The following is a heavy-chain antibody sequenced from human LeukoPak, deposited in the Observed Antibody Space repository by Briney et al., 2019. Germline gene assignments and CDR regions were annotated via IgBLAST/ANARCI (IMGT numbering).Heavy chain of an antibody. D-gene: IGHD2-2*01. CDR3: ARVVVVPAVVDY. CDR2: IYYSGST. CDR1: GGPISSGDYY. J-gene: IGHJ4*02. V-gene: IGHV4-30-4*01. Sequence: SQTLSLTCTVSGGPISSGDYYWSWIRQPPGKGLEWIGYIYYSGSTYYNPSLKSRVTISVDTSKNQFSLKLSSVTAADTAVYYCARVVVVPAVVDYWGQGTLVTVSS.